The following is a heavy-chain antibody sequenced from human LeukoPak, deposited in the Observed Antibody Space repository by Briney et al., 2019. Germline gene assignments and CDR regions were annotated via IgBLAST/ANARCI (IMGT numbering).Heavy chain of an antibody. J-gene: IGHJ5*02. CDR1: GFTFSYYW. V-gene: IGHV3-7*01. CDR2: IKEDGSEK. Sequence: GGSLRLSCAASGFTFSYYWMNWVRQAPGKGLEWVANIKEDGSEKYYVDSVKGRFTISRDNSKNTLYLQMNSLKAEDTAVYYCAKSVSSKLGDYNILTGYYREDWFDPWGQGTLVTVSS. D-gene: IGHD3-9*01. CDR3: AKSVSSKLGDYNILTGYYREDWFDP.